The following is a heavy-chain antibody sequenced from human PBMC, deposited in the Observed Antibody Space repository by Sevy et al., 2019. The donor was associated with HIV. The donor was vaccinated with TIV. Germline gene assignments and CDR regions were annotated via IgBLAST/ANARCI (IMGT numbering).Heavy chain of an antibody. Sequence: GGYLRLSCAASGFTFSSYSMNWVRQAPGKGLEWVSSISSSSSYIYYADSVKGRFTISRDNAKNSLYLQMNSLRAEDTAVYYCARVDSSSSYYYYYGMDVWGQGTTVTVSS. D-gene: IGHD6-6*01. V-gene: IGHV3-21*04. CDR2: ISSSSSYI. CDR1: GFTFSSYS. J-gene: IGHJ6*02. CDR3: ARVDSSSSYYYYYGMDV.